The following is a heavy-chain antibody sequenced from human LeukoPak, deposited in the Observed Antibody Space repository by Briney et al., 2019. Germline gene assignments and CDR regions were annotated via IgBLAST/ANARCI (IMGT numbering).Heavy chain of an antibody. J-gene: IGHJ4*02. CDR3: ARLSVGGTPIDY. CDR1: GGSFSIFY. CDR2: VFGGGTT. Sequence: SETLSLTCTVSGGSFSIFYWTWMRQRPGKGLEWIAYVFGGGTTTSKPSLKSRVTISVDTSKNQFSLRLNSVTAADTAVYYCARLSVGGTPIDYWGQGIRVVVSS. D-gene: IGHD1-26*01. V-gene: IGHV4-59*08.